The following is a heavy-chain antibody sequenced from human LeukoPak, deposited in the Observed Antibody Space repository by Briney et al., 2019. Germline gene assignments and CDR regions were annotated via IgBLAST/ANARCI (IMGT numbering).Heavy chain of an antibody. Sequence: PGESLKISCKASGYTFTHQWIGWVRPMSGSGLEWMGIICPRDSDAIYSPSFQGHVTISADTSINTAYLEWSSLEASDTAIYYCARHSDVIGAIWGQGTLVTVSS. V-gene: IGHV5-51*01. CDR1: GYTFTHQW. J-gene: IGHJ4*02. D-gene: IGHD3-10*01. CDR3: ARHSDVIGAI. CDR2: ICPRDSDA.